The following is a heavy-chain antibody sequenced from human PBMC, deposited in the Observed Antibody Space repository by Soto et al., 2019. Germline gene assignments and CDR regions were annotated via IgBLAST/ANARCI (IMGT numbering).Heavy chain of an antibody. J-gene: IGHJ3*02. Sequence: GGSLRLSCAASGFTFSSYAMHWVRQAPGKGLEWVAVISYDGSNKYYADSVKGRFTIARDNSKNTLYLQMNRLRAEDTAVYYCARYPVSILVVVISAFDIWDQGTMVNVS. D-gene: IGHD3-22*01. CDR3: ARYPVSILVVVISAFDI. CDR2: ISYDGSNK. V-gene: IGHV3-30-3*01. CDR1: GFTFSSYA.